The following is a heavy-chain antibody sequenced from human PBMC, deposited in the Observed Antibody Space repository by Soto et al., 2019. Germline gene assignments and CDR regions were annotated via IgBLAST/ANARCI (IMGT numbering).Heavy chain of an antibody. D-gene: IGHD2-15*01. CDR2: IYYSGST. CDR1: GGSISSSSYY. Sequence: QLQLQESGPGLVKPSETLSLTCTVSGGSISSSSYYWGWIRQPPGKGLEWIGSIYYSGSTYYNPSLKSRVTTSVDTSQNQFSLKLSSVPAADTAVYYCARLPLVAPTSAAFDIWGQGTMVNVSS. V-gene: IGHV4-39*01. J-gene: IGHJ3*02. CDR3: ARLPLVAPTSAAFDI.